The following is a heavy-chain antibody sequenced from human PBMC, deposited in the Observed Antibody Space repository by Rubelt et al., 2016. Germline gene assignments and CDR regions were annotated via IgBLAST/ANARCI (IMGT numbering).Heavy chain of an antibody. CDR3: ATQGYCSSTSCYGAY. CDR2: ISSSSSTI. Sequence: EVQLVESGGGLVQPGGSLRLSCAASGFTFSSYSMNWVRQAPGKGLEWVSYISSSSSTIYYADSVKGRFTISRDTAKNSLYLQMNSLRDEDTAVYYCATQGYCSSTSCYGAYWGQGTLVTVSS. D-gene: IGHD2-2*01. J-gene: IGHJ4*02. V-gene: IGHV3-48*02. CDR1: GFTFSSYS.